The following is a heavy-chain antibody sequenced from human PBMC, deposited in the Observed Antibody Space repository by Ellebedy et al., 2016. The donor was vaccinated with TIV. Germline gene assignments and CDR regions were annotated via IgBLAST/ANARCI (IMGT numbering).Heavy chain of an antibody. CDR2: IIPILDTA. V-gene: IGHV1-69*10. CDR1: AATFSTYG. CDR3: GRASQDAMDV. J-gene: IGHJ6*02. D-gene: IGHD2-21*01. Sequence: SVKVSCKASAATFSTYGISRARQAPGQGLDWIGGIIPILDTANYERKFQGRVTVTADKSTSTAYMELTSLRFEDTAVYFCGRASQDAMDVWGQGTTVTVSS.